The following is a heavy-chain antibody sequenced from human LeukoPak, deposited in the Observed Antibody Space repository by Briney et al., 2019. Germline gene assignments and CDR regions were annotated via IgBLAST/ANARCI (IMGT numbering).Heavy chain of an antibody. CDR1: GFTFSSYS. Sequence: GGSLRLSCAASGFTFSSYSMNWVRQAPGKVLEWVSSISSSSSYIYYADSVKGRFTISRDNAKNSLYLQMNSLRAEDTAVYYCAREYPARAFDIWGQGTMVTVSS. CDR3: AREYPARAFDI. CDR2: ISSSSSYI. J-gene: IGHJ3*02. V-gene: IGHV3-21*01.